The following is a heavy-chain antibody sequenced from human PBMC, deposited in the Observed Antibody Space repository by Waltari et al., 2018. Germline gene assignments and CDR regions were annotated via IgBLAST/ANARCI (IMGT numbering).Heavy chain of an antibody. CDR3: ARVARGTLYDAFDI. CDR1: GVARGPRV. Sequence: EVHLMESGGGLVQPGGSLRTSWGGSGVARGPRVMGWVRPAPGKVLEWVSAILSGDTTYYTDSVKGRFSTSRDNSKNTLFLQMNSLRAEDTAVYYCARVARGTLYDAFDIWGQGTMVTVSS. CDR2: ILSGDTT. J-gene: IGHJ3*02. D-gene: IGHD1-26*01. V-gene: IGHV3-66*01.